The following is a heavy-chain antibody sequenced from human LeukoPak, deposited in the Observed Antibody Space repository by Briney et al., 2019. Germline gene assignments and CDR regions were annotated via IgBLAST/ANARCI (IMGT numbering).Heavy chain of an antibody. J-gene: IGHJ6*02. CDR1: GFTFSSIW. Sequence: GGSLRLSCAPSGFTFSSIWMSWVRQAPGNGLEWVANIKHDGSETNYVDSVKGRFTISRDNAKNSLHLQMNSLRVENTAVYYCAKNGGPHGMDVWGQGTTVTVSS. CDR2: IKHDGSET. V-gene: IGHV3-7*01. CDR3: AKNGGPHGMDV. D-gene: IGHD3-16*01.